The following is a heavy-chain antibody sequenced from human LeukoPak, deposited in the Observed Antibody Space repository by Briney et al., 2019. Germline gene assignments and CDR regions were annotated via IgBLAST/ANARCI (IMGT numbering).Heavy chain of an antibody. Sequence: PGGSLRLSCAASGFTFSNAWMSWVRQAPGKGLEWVGRIKSKTDGGTTDYAAPVKGRFTISRDDSNNTLYLQMNSLKTEDTAVYYCTLGDPYGSGSYFDYWGQGTLVTVSS. J-gene: IGHJ4*02. V-gene: IGHV3-15*01. CDR2: IKSKTDGGTT. D-gene: IGHD3-10*01. CDR1: GFTFSNAW. CDR3: TLGDPYGSGSYFDY.